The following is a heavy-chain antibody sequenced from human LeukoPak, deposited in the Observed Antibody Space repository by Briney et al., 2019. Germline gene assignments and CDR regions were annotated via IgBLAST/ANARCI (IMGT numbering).Heavy chain of an antibody. Sequence: GGSLSLSCVASGFTFSNYGIHWVRQAPGKGLEWVAFIRSYGSKKYYADSVKGRFTISRDNSKNTVYLQMNSLRDEDTAVYYCARGDTPFDYWGQGTLVTVSS. CDR1: GFTFSNYG. J-gene: IGHJ4*02. V-gene: IGHV3-30*02. CDR2: IRSYGSKK. D-gene: IGHD1-26*01. CDR3: ARGDTPFDY.